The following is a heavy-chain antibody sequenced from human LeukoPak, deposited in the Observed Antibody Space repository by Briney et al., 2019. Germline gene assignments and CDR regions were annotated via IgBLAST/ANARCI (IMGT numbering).Heavy chain of an antibody. V-gene: IGHV1-18*01. D-gene: IGHD3/OR15-3a*01. CDR2: ISAYNGNT. CDR3: ARGTGPRTPFDY. Sequence: ASVKVSCKASGYSFTNYGFTWVRQAPGQGLEWMGWISAYNGNTNYAQNLQDRATMTTDTSTSTAYMELRSLRSDDTALYYCARGTGPRTPFDYWGQGTLVTVSS. J-gene: IGHJ4*02. CDR1: GYSFTNYG.